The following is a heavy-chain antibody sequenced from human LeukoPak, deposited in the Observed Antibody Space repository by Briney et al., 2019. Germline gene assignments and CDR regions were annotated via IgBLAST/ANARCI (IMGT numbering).Heavy chain of an antibody. Sequence: SETLSLTCTVSGGSISSYYWSWIRQPPGKGLEWIGYIYYSGSTNYNPSLKSRVTISVDTSKNQFSLKLSSVTAADTAVYYCARGPRGVGATTPNPLDYWGQGTLVTVSS. CDR3: ARGPRGVGATTPNPLDY. V-gene: IGHV4-59*01. CDR1: GGSISSYY. J-gene: IGHJ4*02. D-gene: IGHD1-26*01. CDR2: IYYSGST.